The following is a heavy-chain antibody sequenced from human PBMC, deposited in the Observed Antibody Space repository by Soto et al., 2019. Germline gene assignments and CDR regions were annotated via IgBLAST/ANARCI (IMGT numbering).Heavy chain of an antibody. CDR2: ISYDGSNK. CDR3: AKDGGYSSSSSVYYYGMDV. V-gene: IGHV3-30*18. CDR1: GFTFSSYG. D-gene: IGHD6-6*01. Sequence: QVQLVESGGGVVQPGRSLRLSCAASGFTFSSYGMHWVRQAPGKGLEWVAVISYDGSNKYYADSVKGRFTISRDNSKNRLYLQMNSLRAEDTAVYYCAKDGGYSSSSSVYYYGMDVWGQGTTVTVSS. J-gene: IGHJ6*02.